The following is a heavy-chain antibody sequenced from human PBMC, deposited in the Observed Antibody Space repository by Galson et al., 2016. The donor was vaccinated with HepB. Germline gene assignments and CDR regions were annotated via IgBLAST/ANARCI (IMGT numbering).Heavy chain of an antibody. J-gene: IGHJ6*03. V-gene: IGHV2-70*01. CDR1: GFSLRASGMC. Sequence: PALVQPTQTLTLTCTFSGFSLRASGMCVSWIRQPPGKALEWLALIDWDDDKYYSTSLKTRLTIPKDTAKNQVVLTMTNMDPVDTATYYCARTAVPLAARDYYMDVWGKGTTVTVSS. CDR3: ARTAVPLAARDYYMDV. CDR2: IDWDDDK. D-gene: IGHD2/OR15-2a*01.